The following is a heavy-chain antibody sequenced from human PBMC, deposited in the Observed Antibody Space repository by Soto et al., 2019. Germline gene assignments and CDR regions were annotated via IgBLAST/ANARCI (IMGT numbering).Heavy chain of an antibody. D-gene: IGHD1-20*01. J-gene: IGHJ6*02. CDR2: INPSGGST. CDR3: ARDQRVTGTIDYYYGMDV. Sequence: GLEWMGIINPSGGSTSYAQKFQGRVTMTRDTYTSTVYMELSSLRSEDTAVYYCARDQRVTGTIDYYYGMDVWGQGTTVTVSS. V-gene: IGHV1-46*01.